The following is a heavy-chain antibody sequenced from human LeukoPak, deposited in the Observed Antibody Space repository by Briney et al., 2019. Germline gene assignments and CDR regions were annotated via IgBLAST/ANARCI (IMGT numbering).Heavy chain of an antibody. D-gene: IGHD3-3*01. CDR3: AKLGDPVTIFGVAEHAFDY. V-gene: IGHV3-23*01. CDR1: GFTFSSYA. CDR2: ISGSGGST. Sequence: GGSLRLSCAASGFTFSSYAMSWVRQAPGKGLEWVSAISGSGGSTYYADSVKGRFTISRDNSKNTLYLQMNSLRAEDTAVYYCAKLGDPVTIFGVAEHAFDYWGQGTLVTVSS. J-gene: IGHJ4*02.